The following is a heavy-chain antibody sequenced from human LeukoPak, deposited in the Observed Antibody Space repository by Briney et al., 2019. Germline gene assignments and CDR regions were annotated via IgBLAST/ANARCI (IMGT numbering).Heavy chain of an antibody. CDR1: GINFRGYW. CDR3: ARDLGHTGYDLYDY. J-gene: IGHJ4*02. V-gene: IGHV3-7*01. D-gene: IGHD5-12*01. Sequence: PGGSLRLSCAVSGINFRGYWMAWVRQAPGKGLELVANMKQDGSEKYYVDSVKGRFTISRDNAKNSLYLEMNSLRVEDTAVYYCARDLGHTGYDLYDYWGQGTLVTVSS. CDR2: MKQDGSEK.